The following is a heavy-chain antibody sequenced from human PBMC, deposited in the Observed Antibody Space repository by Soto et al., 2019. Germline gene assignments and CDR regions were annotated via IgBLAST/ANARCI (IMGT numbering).Heavy chain of an antibody. V-gene: IGHV3-49*05. Sequence: KSGGSLRLSCTASGFPFGDYLISWFRQAPGKGLEWVGFTRAKAYGATTMYGASVRGRFTISRDDSKTVAYLQMNGLKSEDTAIYFCTRQTLYTWHPQSGPFDIWGQGTMVTVSS. D-gene: IGHD3-16*01. J-gene: IGHJ3*02. CDR1: GFPFGDYL. CDR2: TRAKAYGATT. CDR3: TRQTLYTWHPQSGPFDI.